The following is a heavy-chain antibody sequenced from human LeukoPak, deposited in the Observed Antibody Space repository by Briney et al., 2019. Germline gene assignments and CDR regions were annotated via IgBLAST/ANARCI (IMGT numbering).Heavy chain of an antibody. CDR1: GYTFTSYG. V-gene: IGHV1-18*01. J-gene: IGHJ6*02. D-gene: IGHD4-17*01. CDR3: ARDPTLTNIDTPYCYYYGMDV. CDR2: ISAYNGNT. Sequence: ASVKVSCKASGYTFTSYGISWVRQAPGQGLEWMGWISAYNGNTNYAQKLQGRVTMTTDTSTSTAYMELTSLRSDDTAVYYCARDPTLTNIDTPYCYYYGMDVWGQGTTVTVSS.